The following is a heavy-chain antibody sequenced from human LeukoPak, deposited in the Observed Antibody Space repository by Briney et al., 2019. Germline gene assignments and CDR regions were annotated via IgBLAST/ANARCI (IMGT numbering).Heavy chain of an antibody. V-gene: IGHV4-59*01. CDR3: ARGCFSSGLGYFDL. Sequence: SETLSLTCTVSGGSISSYYWSWIRQPPGKGLEWIGHIYYSGSTNYNPSLKSRVTIPVDTSKNQFSLKLSSVTAADTAVYYCARGCFSSGLGYFDLWGRGTLVTVSS. CDR1: GGSISSYY. CDR2: IYYSGST. J-gene: IGHJ2*01. D-gene: IGHD6-25*01.